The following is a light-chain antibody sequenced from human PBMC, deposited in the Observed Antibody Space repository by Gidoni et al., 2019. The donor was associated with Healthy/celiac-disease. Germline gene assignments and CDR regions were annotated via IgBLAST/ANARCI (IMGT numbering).Light chain of an antibody. V-gene: IGKV1-33*01. CDR1: QDISNY. Sequence: DIQMTQSPSSLSASVGDRVTITCQASQDISNYLNWYQQKPGKAPKLLIYDASNLETGVPSRFSGSGSGTDFTFTISSLQPEDIATYYCQQYDSPQLTFGAGTKVEIK. CDR3: QQYDSPQLT. J-gene: IGKJ4*01. CDR2: DAS.